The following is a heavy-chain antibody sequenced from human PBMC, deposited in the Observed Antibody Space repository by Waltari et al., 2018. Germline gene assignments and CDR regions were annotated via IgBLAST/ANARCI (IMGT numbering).Heavy chain of an antibody. D-gene: IGHD2-15*01. J-gene: IGHJ4*02. CDR1: GFTFSSYA. Sequence: QVQLVESGGGLVQAGTSVRLSCAASGFTFSSYAMHWVRQAPGKGLEWVAVISYDSINRFYADSVKGRFTISRDNSKNTLFLQMSSLRDDDTALYFCARRGVTGREAAPPDYWGQGTLVTVSS. CDR2: ISYDSINR. V-gene: IGHV3-30*15. CDR3: ARRGVTGREAAPPDY.